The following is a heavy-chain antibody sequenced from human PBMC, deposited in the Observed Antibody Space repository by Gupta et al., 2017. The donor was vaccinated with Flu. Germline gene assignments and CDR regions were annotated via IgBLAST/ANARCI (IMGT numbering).Heavy chain of an antibody. Sequence: QVQPQQWRAGLLKPSETLSLTCAVYGGSFSGYYWSWIRQPPGKGLEWIGEINHSGSTNYNPSLKSRVTISVDTSKNQFSLKLSSVTAADTAVYYCARHGVVIPGNYFDYWGQGTLVTVSS. CDR3: ARHGVVIPGNYFDY. CDR1: GGSFSGYY. CDR2: INHSGST. J-gene: IGHJ4*02. V-gene: IGHV4-34*01. D-gene: IGHD3-22*01.